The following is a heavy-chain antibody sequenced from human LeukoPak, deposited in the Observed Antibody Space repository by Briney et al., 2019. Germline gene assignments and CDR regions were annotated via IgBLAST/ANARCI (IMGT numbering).Heavy chain of an antibody. V-gene: IGHV3-48*03. Sequence: PGGSLRLSCAASGFTFSSYEMNWVRQAPGKGLEWVPYISSSGSTIYYADSVKGRFTISRDNAKNSLYLQMNGLRAEDTAVYYCARGEYSGYDYYYYYMDVWGKGTTVTVSS. CDR3: ARGEYSGYDYYYYYMDV. J-gene: IGHJ6*03. CDR2: ISSSGSTI. D-gene: IGHD5-12*01. CDR1: GFTFSSYE.